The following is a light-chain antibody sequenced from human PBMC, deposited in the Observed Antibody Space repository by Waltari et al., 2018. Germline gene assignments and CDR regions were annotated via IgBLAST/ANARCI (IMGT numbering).Light chain of an antibody. CDR1: QSVSSY. CDR3: QQRSNWPPRIT. Sequence: IVLPQSPATLSFSPGERATLSSRASQSVSSYLAWYQQKPGKAPRLLIYDASNRATGIPARFSGSGSGTDFTLTISSLEPEDFAVYYCQQRSNWPPRITFGGGTKVEIK. CDR2: DAS. V-gene: IGKV3-11*01. J-gene: IGKJ4*01.